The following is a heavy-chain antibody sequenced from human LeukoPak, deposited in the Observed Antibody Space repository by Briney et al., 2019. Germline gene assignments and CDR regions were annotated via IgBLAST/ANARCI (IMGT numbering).Heavy chain of an antibody. CDR1: GFTFSSYS. D-gene: IGHD5-12*01. CDR3: AGERGGYGFY. V-gene: IGHV3-48*04. CDR2: ISSSGSTL. J-gene: IGHJ4*02. Sequence: GGSLRLSCAASGFTFSSYSMMWVRQAPGKGLEWISYISSSGSTLYYADSVKGRFTISRDDARNSLYLQMNSLRGEDTAVYYCAGERGGYGFYWGQGTLVTVSS.